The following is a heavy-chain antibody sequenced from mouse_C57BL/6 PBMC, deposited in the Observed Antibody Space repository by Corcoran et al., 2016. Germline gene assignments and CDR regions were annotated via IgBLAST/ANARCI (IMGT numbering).Heavy chain of an antibody. D-gene: IGHD1-1*01. Sequence: QIQLVQSGPELKKPGETVKISCKASGYTFKTYGMSWVKQAPGKGLKWMGWINTYAGVPTYADDFKGRFAFSLETSASTAYLQINNLKNEDTATYFCAREVTTVVGDYWGQGTTLTVSS. V-gene: IGHV9-3*01. CDR3: AREVTTVVGDY. CDR2: INTYAGVP. J-gene: IGHJ2*01. CDR1: GYTFKTYG.